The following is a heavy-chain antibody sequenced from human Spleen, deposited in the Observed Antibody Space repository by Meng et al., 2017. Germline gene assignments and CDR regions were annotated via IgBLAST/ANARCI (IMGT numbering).Heavy chain of an antibody. CDR1: GGSVSGGTYY. J-gene: IGHJ4*02. Sequence: QPQESGPGRVGPSETLSLTCTGSGGSVSGGTYYWSWIRQPPGKGLEWIGYIYYTGSTNYNPSFKSRVTISVDTSKNQFSLKLSSVTAADTAVYFCARGFGVAAAGYFDYWGQGILVTVSS. CDR3: ARGFGVAAAGYFDY. CDR2: IYYTGST. D-gene: IGHD6-13*01. V-gene: IGHV4-61*01.